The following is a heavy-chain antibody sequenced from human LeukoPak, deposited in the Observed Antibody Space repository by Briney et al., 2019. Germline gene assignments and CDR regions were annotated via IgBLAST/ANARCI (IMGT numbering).Heavy chain of an antibody. CDR3: AIIYKVWLGYDAFDI. D-gene: IGHD6-19*01. CDR1: GFTFSSYS. Sequence: GGSLRLSCAASGFTFSSYSMNWVRQAPGKGLEWVSSISSSSSYIYYADSVKGRFTISRDNAKNSLYLQMNSLRAEDTAVYYCAIIYKVWLGYDAFDIWGQGTMVTVSS. J-gene: IGHJ3*02. V-gene: IGHV3-21*01. CDR2: ISSSSSYI.